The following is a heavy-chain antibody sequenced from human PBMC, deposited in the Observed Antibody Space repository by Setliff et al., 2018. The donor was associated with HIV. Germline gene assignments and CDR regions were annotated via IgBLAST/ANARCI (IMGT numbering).Heavy chain of an antibody. CDR2: INVGNGDT. Sequence: ASVKVSCKASGYTFTTYSLHWVRQAPGQSLEWMGWINVGNGDTKYSQELQGRIAITRDTSANTAYMELSSLRSDDTAIYFCARGALLAVFDFDHWGHGTLVTVSS. CDR1: GYTFTTYS. CDR3: ARGALLAVFDFDH. V-gene: IGHV1-3*01. J-gene: IGHJ4*01. D-gene: IGHD3-10*01.